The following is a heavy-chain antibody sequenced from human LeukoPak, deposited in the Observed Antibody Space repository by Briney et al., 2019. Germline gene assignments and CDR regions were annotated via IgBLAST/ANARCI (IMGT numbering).Heavy chain of an antibody. CDR3: ARVGITMGYFDY. J-gene: IGHJ4*02. CDR2: IIPIFGTA. CDR1: GYTFTSYD. D-gene: IGHD3-10*01. V-gene: IGHV1-69*06. Sequence: ASVKVSCKASGYTFTSYDINWVRQAPGQGLEWMGGIIPIFGTANYAQKFQGRVTITADKSTSTAYMELSSLRSEDTAVYYCARVGITMGYFDYWGQGTLVTVSS.